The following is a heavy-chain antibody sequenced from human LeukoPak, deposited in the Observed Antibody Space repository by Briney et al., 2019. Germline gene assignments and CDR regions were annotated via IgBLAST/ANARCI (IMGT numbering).Heavy chain of an antibody. CDR1: GFTFSSFG. D-gene: IGHD3-22*01. J-gene: IGHJ4*02. CDR2: IWYDGSNK. CDR3: ARDRYDSSGYRLLDY. Sequence: PGGSLRLSCEASGFTFSSFGMHWVRQAPGKGLEWVAVIWYDGSNKYYADSVKGRFTISRDNSKNTLYLQMNSLRAEDTAVYYCARDRYDSSGYRLLDYWGQGTLVTVSS. V-gene: IGHV3-33*01.